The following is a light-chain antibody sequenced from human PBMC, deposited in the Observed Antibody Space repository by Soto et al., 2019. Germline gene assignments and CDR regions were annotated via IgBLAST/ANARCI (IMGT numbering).Light chain of an antibody. J-gene: IGLJ1*01. CDR2: VVT. V-gene: IGLV2-11*01. CDR3: SSFAATHTYI. Sequence: QSVLTQPRSVSGSPGQSVTISCTGTSIDVGDSDFVSWYQQHPGKAPKLMIYVVTKRPSGVPDRFPSSKSGNTASLTISGLQDEDEADYYCSSFAATHTYIFGTGTKVTVL. CDR1: SIDVGDSDF.